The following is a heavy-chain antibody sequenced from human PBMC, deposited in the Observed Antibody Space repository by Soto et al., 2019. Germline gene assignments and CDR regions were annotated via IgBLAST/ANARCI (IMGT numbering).Heavy chain of an antibody. J-gene: IGHJ6*03. CDR3: AAGGYCSGGSCYPLNYMDV. V-gene: IGHV1-58*01. CDR1: GFTFTSSA. D-gene: IGHD2-15*01. CDR2: IVVGSGNT. Sequence: ASVKVSCKASGFTFTSSAVQWVRQARGQRLEWIGWIVVGSGNTNYAQKFQERVTITRDMSTSTAYMELSSLRSEDTAVYYCAAGGYCSGGSCYPLNYMDVWGKGTTVTVSS.